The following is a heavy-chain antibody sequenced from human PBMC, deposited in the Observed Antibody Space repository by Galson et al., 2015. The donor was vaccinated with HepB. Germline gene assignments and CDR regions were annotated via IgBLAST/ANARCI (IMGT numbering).Heavy chain of an antibody. CDR2: INPNSGGT. CDR3: ARDGYCSSTSCYSWFDP. Sequence: SVKVSCKASGYTFTGYYMHWVRQAPGQGLEWMGWINPNSGGTNYAQKFQGRVTMTRDTSISTAYMELSRLRSDDTAVYYCARDGYCSSTSCYSWFDPWGQGTLVTVSS. CDR1: GYTFTGYY. D-gene: IGHD2-2*03. V-gene: IGHV1-2*02. J-gene: IGHJ5*02.